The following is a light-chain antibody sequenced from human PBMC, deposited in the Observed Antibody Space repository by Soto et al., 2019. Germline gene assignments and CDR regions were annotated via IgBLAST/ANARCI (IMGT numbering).Light chain of an antibody. CDR2: GNS. V-gene: IGLV1-40*01. J-gene: IGLJ3*02. CDR3: QSYDSSLGGWV. CDR1: SSKIGAGYD. Sequence: QSVLTQPPSVSGAPGQRVTISCTGSSSKIGAGYDVHWYQQLPGTAPKLLIYGNSNRPSGVPDRFSGSKSGTSASLAITGLQAEDEADYYCQSYDSSLGGWVFGGGTQLTVL.